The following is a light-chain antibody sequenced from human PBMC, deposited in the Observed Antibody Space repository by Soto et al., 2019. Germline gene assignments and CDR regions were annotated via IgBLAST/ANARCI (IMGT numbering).Light chain of an antibody. CDR3: CPYASSGTWV. V-gene: IGLV2-23*02. Sequence: QSALTQPASVSGSPGQSITISCTGTSSDVGSYNLVTWYQQHPDKAPKLMIHEVTKRPSGVSNRLSASKSGSTASLTISGLQVEDEGDYYCCPYASSGTWVFGGGTKLTVL. CDR1: SSDVGSYNL. J-gene: IGLJ3*02. CDR2: EVT.